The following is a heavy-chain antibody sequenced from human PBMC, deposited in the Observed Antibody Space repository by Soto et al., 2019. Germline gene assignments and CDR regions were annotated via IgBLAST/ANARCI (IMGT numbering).Heavy chain of an antibody. CDR1: GFTFSSYG. Sequence: QVQLVESGGGVVQPGRSLRLSCAASGFTFSSYGMHWVRQAPGKGLEWVAVISYDGSNKYYADSVKGRFTISRDNSKNTLYLQMNSLRAEDTAVYYCASGGYYYDSSGYYPFDYWGQGTLVTVSS. V-gene: IGHV3-30*03. CDR2: ISYDGSNK. CDR3: ASGGYYYDSSGYYPFDY. D-gene: IGHD3-22*01. J-gene: IGHJ4*02.